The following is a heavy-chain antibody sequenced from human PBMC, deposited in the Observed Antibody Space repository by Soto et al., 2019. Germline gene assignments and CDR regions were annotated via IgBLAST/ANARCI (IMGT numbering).Heavy chain of an antibody. V-gene: IGHV3-11*06. D-gene: IGHD5-18*01. Sequence: QVQLVESGGGLVKPGGSLRLSCAASGFTFSDYYMSWIRQAPGKGLEWVSYISSSSSYTNYADSVKGRFTISRDNAKNSLYLQMNSLRAEDTAVYYCARDSTQGSYGFDYWGQGTLVTVSS. CDR3: ARDSTQGSYGFDY. CDR1: GFTFSDYY. CDR2: ISSSSSYT. J-gene: IGHJ4*02.